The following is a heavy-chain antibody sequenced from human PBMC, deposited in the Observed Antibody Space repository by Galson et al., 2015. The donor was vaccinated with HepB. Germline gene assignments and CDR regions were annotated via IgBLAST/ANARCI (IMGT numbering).Heavy chain of an antibody. CDR3: ARLAYGGNPPTDY. D-gene: IGHD4-23*01. J-gene: IGHJ4*02. Sequence: SLRLSCAASGFTVSSNYMSWVRQAPGKGLEWVSVIYSGGTTYYADSVKGRFTISRDNSKNTLYLQLNSLRAEDTAVYYCARLAYGGNPPTDYWSQGTLVTVSS. CDR1: GFTVSSNY. CDR2: IYSGGTT. V-gene: IGHV3-66*04.